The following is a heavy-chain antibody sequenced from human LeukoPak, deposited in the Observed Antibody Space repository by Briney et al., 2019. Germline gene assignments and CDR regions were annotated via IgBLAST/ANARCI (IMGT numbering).Heavy chain of an antibody. J-gene: IGHJ4*02. V-gene: IGHV1-46*01. D-gene: IGHD1-1*01. CDR3: ARGRRAGTTGGPFDY. CDR1: GYTFTSYY. Sequence: ASVKVSCKASGYTFTSYYIHWVRQAPGQGLEWMGIINRSGGTTSYAQRFQGRLTMTRDTSTSTVYMELSSLRSEDAAMYYCARGRRAGTTGGPFDYWGQGTLVTVSS. CDR2: INRSGGTT.